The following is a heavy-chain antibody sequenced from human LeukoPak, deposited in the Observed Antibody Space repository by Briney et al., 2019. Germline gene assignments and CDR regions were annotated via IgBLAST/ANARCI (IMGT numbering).Heavy chain of an antibody. CDR2: IHSSGST. D-gene: IGHD5-24*01. CDR3: ARTVAHGSADH. J-gene: IGHJ4*02. CDR1: GGSISSYY. V-gene: IGHV4-59*01. Sequence: SETLSLTCTVSGGSISSYYWSWIRQPPGKGLEWIAYIHSSGSTNYNPSLKSRITISVDTSRNQFSLNLTSVTAADTAVYYCARTVAHGSADHWGQGTPVTVCS.